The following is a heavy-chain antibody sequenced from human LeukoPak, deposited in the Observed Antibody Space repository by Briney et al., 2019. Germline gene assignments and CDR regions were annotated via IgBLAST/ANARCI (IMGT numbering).Heavy chain of an antibody. CDR3: AKGSPEGFCSGGSCYSGP. V-gene: IGHV3-23*01. J-gene: IGHJ5*02. Sequence: GGSLRLSCAASGFTFSSYAMYWVRQAPGKGLEWVSAISGSGDSTYYADSVKGRFTISRDNYKSTLYLQMNSLRAEDTAVYYCAKGSPEGFCSGGSCYSGPWGQGTLVTVSS. CDR1: GFTFSSYA. CDR2: ISGSGDST. D-gene: IGHD2-15*01.